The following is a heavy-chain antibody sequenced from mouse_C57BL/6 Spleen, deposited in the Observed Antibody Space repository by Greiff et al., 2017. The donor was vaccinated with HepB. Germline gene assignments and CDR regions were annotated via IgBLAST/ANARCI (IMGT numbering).Heavy chain of an antibody. CDR1: GFNIKNTY. CDR2: IDPANGNT. D-gene: IGHD2-3*01. J-gene: IGHJ4*01. CDR3: ASGYYALYAMDY. V-gene: IGHV14-3*01. Sequence: VHVKQSVAELVRPGASVKLSCTASGFNIKNTYMHWVKQRPEQGLEWIGRIDPANGNTKYAPKFQGKATITADTSSNTAYLQLSSLTSEYTAIYYCASGYYALYAMDYWGQGTSVTVSS.